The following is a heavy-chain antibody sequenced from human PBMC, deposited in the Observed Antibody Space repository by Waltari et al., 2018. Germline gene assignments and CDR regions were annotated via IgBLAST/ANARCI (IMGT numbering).Heavy chain of an antibody. CDR3: ARDGVAARHDY. CDR2: ISSSGSTI. V-gene: IGHV3-48*03. Sequence: EVQLVESGGGLVQPGGSLRLSCPASGFTFSSYEMNWVRQAPGKGLEWVSYISSSGSTIYYADSVKGRFTISRDNAKNSLYLQMNSLRAEDTAVYYCARDGVAARHDYWGQGTLVTVSS. D-gene: IGHD6-6*01. CDR1: GFTFSSYE. J-gene: IGHJ4*02.